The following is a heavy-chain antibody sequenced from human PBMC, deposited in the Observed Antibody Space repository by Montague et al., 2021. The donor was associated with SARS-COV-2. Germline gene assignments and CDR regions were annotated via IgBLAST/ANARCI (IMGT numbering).Heavy chain of an antibody. D-gene: IGHD4-17*01. CDR2: IYWDDDK. Sequence: PALVKPTQTLTLTCSFSGFSLRTSGVGVGWIRQPPGKALEWLAVIYWDDDKRYSPSLKSRLTITKDTSKNQVVLTMTNMDPADTATYYCVHSYADYLFDYWGQGTPVSVSS. CDR1: GFSLRTSGVG. CDR3: VHSYADYLFDY. V-gene: IGHV2-5*02. J-gene: IGHJ4*02.